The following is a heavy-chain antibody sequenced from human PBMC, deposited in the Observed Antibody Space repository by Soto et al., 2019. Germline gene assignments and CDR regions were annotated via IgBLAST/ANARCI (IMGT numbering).Heavy chain of an antibody. D-gene: IGHD3-9*01. J-gene: IGHJ4*02. V-gene: IGHV3-43D*03. Sequence: GGSLRLSCAASGFTFDDYAMHWVRQAPGKGLEWVSLISWDGGSTYYADSVKGRFTISRDNSKNSLYLQMNSLRAEDTALYYCAKDSRPADDFDWLFYLDYWGQGTLVTVSS. CDR2: ISWDGGST. CDR1: GFTFDDYA. CDR3: AKDSRPADDFDWLFYLDY.